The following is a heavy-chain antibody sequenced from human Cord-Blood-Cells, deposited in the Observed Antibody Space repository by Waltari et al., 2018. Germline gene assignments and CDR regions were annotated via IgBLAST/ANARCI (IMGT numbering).Heavy chain of an antibody. Sequence: EVQLVESGGGLVQPGGSLRLSCAASGFTFSSYSMNWVRQAPGKGLEWVSYIRSSSSTIYYADSVKGRFTISRDNAKNSLYLQRNSLRDEDTAVYYCARDSGYPADYWGQGTLVTVSS. CDR2: IRSSSSTI. CDR1: GFTFSSYS. CDR3: ARDSGYPADY. D-gene: IGHD5-12*01. J-gene: IGHJ4*02. V-gene: IGHV3-48*02.